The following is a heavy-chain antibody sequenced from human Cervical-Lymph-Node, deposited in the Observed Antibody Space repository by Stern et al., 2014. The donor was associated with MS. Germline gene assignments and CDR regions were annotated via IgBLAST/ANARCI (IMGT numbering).Heavy chain of an antibody. CDR3: ARHYGDYVGAFDI. J-gene: IGHJ3*02. D-gene: IGHD4-17*01. V-gene: IGHV4-39*01. CDR2: VYYGGST. Sequence: VHLVEPGPGLVKPSETLSLTCTVSGGSISSSSYYWGWIRQPPGKGLEWIGHVYYGGSTSYTPSLKSRVTISVAASKNQSSLKQGSVTAADTAVYYCARHYGDYVGAFDIWGQGTMVTVSS. CDR1: GGSISSSSYY.